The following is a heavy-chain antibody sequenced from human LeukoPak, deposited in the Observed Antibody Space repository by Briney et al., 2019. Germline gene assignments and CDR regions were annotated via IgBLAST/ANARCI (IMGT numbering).Heavy chain of an antibody. CDR2: ISSSSSYI. D-gene: IGHD1-26*01. CDR1: GFTFSSYS. Sequence: GSLRLSCAASGFTFSSYSMNWVRQAPGKGLEWVSSISSSSSYIYYADSVKGRFTISRDNAKNSLYLQMNSLRAEDTAVYYCAKDEGPGSGSYYYYGMDVWGQGTTVTVSS. V-gene: IGHV3-21*01. J-gene: IGHJ6*02. CDR3: AKDEGPGSGSYYYYGMDV.